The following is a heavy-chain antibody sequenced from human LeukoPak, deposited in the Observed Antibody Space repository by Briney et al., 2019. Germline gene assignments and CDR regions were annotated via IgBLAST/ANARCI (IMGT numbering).Heavy chain of an antibody. D-gene: IGHD3-16*02. CDR2: VSSSGGST. CDR3: ARSLSSRFSGPRRPYYFDS. J-gene: IGHJ4*02. V-gene: IGHV3-23*01. Sequence: PGGSLRLSCAASGFTLSSYAMSWVRQAPGKRLQWVSGVSSSGGSTYYVDSVKGRFTISTDNSKNTLYLQMNSLRAEDTAVYYCARSLSSRFSGPRRPYYFDSWGQGTLVTVSS. CDR1: GFTLSSYA.